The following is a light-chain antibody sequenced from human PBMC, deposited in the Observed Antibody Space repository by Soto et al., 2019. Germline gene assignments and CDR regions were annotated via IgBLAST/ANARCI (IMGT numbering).Light chain of an antibody. CDR3: QQYDNLPG. J-gene: IGKJ3*01. V-gene: IGKV1-33*01. Sequence: IRMTQSPSSLSASTGDRVTITCQASQDISNYLDWYQQKPGKAPKLLIYDASNLETGVPSRFSGSGSGTDFTFTISSLQPEDIATYYCQQYDNLPGFGPGTKVDIK. CDR1: QDISNY. CDR2: DAS.